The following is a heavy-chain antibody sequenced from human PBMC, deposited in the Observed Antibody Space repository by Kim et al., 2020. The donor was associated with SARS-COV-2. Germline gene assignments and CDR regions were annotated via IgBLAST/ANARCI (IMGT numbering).Heavy chain of an antibody. V-gene: IGHV3-30*07. CDR3: ARDGGIAVAGTYYFDY. J-gene: IGHJ4*02. Sequence: DSVKGRFTISRDNSKNALYLQMNSLRAEDTAVYYCARDGGIAVAGTYYFDYWGQGTLVTVSS. D-gene: IGHD6-19*01.